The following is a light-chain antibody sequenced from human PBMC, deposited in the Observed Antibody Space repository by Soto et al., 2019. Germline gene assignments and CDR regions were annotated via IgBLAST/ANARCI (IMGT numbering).Light chain of an antibody. CDR3: QQSDSYLWGT. CDR1: QRITNS. J-gene: IGKJ1*01. V-gene: IGKV1-39*01. CDR2: GAS. Sequence: DIQITQSPSSLSASVGYRVTIPFRASQRITNSLNWYQQKPGKAPKLLIYGASTLQSGVPSRFSGSGSGTDFTLTIISLQPGDFATYYCQQSDSYLWGTCGQGTKVDIK.